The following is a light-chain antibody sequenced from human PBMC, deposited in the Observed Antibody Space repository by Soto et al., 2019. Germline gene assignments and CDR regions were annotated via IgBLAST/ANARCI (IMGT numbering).Light chain of an antibody. V-gene: IGLV4-69*01. J-gene: IGLJ3*02. CDR1: SGHSSYT. CDR2: LNSDGSH. Sequence: QAVLTQSPSASASLGASVKLTCTLSSGHSSYTIAWHQQQPEKGPRYLMTLNSDGSHSKGDGIPDRFSGSSSGAERYLSISSLQSEDEADYYCQTGGTGIEVFGGGTKLTVL. CDR3: QTGGTGIEV.